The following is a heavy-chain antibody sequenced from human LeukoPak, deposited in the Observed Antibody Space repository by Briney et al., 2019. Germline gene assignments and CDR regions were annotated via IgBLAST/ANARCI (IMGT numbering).Heavy chain of an antibody. CDR3: ARGLPYNDAFDI. CDR2: VSSSSDYI. J-gene: IGHJ3*02. Sequence: GGSLRLSCAASGFTFSTYWMSWVRQAPGKGLEWVSTVSSSSDYIYYADSVKGRFTISRDNAKNSLYLQVNSLRAEDTAVYYCARGLPYNDAFDIWGQGTMVTVSS. CDR1: GFTFSTYW. V-gene: IGHV3-21*01. D-gene: IGHD4-11*01.